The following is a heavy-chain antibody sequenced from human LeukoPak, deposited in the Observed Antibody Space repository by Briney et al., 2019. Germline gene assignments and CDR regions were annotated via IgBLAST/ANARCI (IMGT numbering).Heavy chain of an antibody. J-gene: IGHJ4*02. CDR2: INLSGGST. V-gene: IGHV1-46*01. CDR1: GYTLTEVS. Sequence: ASVKVSCKVSGYTLTEVSMHWVRQAPGQGLEWMGIINLSGGSTIYAQNFQGRVTMTRDMPTSTVYMELSSLRSEDTAIFYCARSEIYGDYGGLDFWGQGTLVTVSS. CDR3: ARSEIYGDYGGLDF. D-gene: IGHD4-17*01.